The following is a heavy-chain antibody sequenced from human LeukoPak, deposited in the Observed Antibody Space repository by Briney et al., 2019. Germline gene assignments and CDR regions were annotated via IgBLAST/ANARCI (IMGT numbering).Heavy chain of an antibody. CDR2: YDGSNK. V-gene: IGHV3-30-3*01. D-gene: IGHD6-13*01. J-gene: IGHJ4*02. Sequence: YDGSNKYYADSVKGRFTISRDNSKNTLYLQMNSLRAEDTAVYYCARDQGAAAGTDRTAGDYWGQGTLVTVSS. CDR3: ARDQGAAAGTDRTAGDY.